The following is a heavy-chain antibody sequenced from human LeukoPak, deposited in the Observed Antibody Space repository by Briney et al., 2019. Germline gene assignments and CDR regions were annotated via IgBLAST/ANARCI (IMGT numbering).Heavy chain of an antibody. CDR3: ARGSGYYDSSGYPDAFDI. V-gene: IGHV4-59*01. CDR2: IYYSGST. D-gene: IGHD3-22*01. CDR1: GGSISSYY. Sequence: SETLSLTCTVSGGSISSYYWSWIRQPPGKGLEWIGYIYYSGSTNYNPSLKSRVTISVDTSKNQFSLKLSSVTAADTAVYYCARGSGYYDSSGYPDAFDIWGQGTMVTVSS. J-gene: IGHJ3*02.